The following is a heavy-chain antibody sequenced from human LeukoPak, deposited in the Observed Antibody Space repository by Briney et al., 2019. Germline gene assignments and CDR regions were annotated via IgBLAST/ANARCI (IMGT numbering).Heavy chain of an antibody. CDR3: ARDRDGMGV. V-gene: IGHV4-4*02. CDR2: IYHSGST. J-gene: IGHJ6*02. CDR1: GGSITSDNW. Sequence: PSGTLSLTCAVSGGSITSDNWWTGVRQPPGRGLEWIGAIYHSGSTDYNPSLKSRVTISVDKSKNQFSLKLSSVTAADTAVYFCARDRDGMGVWGQGTTVTVSS.